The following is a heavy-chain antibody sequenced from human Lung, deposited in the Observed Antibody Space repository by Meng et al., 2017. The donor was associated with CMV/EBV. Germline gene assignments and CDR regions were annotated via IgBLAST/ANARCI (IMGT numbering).Heavy chain of an antibody. J-gene: IGHJ6*02. CDR1: GGSIFGYY. Sequence: SETXSLXCTVSGGSIFGYYWGWIRQPPGKELEWIAYIHYSGSTNYNPSLRRRATISLNRSKNQLSLNLTSVTAADTAVYYCGRRTVFGEVTSHNYAMDVWGQGXTVTFSS. CDR2: IHYSGST. D-gene: IGHD3-3*01. CDR3: GRRTVFGEVTSHNYAMDV. V-gene: IGHV4-59*01.